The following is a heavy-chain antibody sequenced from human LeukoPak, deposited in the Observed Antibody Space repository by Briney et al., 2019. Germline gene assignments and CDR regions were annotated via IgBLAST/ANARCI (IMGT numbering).Heavy chain of an antibody. CDR3: VIGGTYGSGS. Sequence: GRSLTPSCAPSGFTFANTWMHWVRQAPGKGLVWVSIINNDGSSTNYADSVKGRFTISRDNAKNTLYLQLISLRDEDTAVYYCVIGGTYGSGSWGQGTLVTVSS. J-gene: IGHJ4*02. V-gene: IGHV3-74*01. CDR2: INNDGSST. CDR1: GFTFANTW. D-gene: IGHD3-10*01.